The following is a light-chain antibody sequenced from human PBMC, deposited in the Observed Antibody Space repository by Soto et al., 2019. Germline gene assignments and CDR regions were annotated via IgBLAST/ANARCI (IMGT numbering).Light chain of an antibody. CDR2: DTS. CDR1: QSVRTY. V-gene: IGKV3-11*01. J-gene: IGKJ5*01. Sequence: EIVLTQSPATLSLSPGERATLSCRASQSVRTYLVWYQQKPGQAPRLLIYDTSTRATGVPARFSGSGSGTDFTLTISSLEPEDFAVYYCQQRSNWPPITFGQGTRLEIK. CDR3: QQRSNWPPIT.